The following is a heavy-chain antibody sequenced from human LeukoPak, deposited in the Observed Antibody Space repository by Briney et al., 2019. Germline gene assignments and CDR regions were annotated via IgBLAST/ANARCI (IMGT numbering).Heavy chain of an antibody. J-gene: IGHJ4*02. CDR3: AKVIALDTSMGIFDH. V-gene: IGHV3-23*01. D-gene: IGHD5-18*01. CDR1: GFTFSNYA. CDR2: LTGGGGP. Sequence: GGSLRLSCSAPGFTFSNYAMSWVRQAPGKGLEWVSALTGGGGPYYADSVKGRFSISRDNSKNTLYLHMNSLRAEDTDVYYCAKVIALDTSMGIFDHWGQGTLVTVSS.